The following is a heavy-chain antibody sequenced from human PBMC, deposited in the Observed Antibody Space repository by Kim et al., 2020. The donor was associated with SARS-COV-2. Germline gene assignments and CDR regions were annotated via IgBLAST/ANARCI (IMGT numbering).Heavy chain of an antibody. D-gene: IGHD3-22*01. V-gene: IGHV3-23*01. CDR1: GFTFTNYA. CDR2: ISSDGDNT. J-gene: IGHJ4*02. CDR3: GRSGGALIVVAIHS. Sequence: GGSLRLSCVGSGFTFTNYALNWVRQAPGKGLEWVSGISSDGDNTYYADPVKGRFTISRDNSRNTLHLQMNSLRPDDTAVYYCGRSGGALIVVAIHSWGQGTLVSVSS.